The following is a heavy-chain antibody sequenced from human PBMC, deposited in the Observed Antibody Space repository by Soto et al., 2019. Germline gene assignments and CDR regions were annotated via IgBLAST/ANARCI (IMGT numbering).Heavy chain of an antibody. CDR3: AARHFWSGPWTQRRLDY. Sequence: SETLSLTCTVSGGSISSGDYFWCWIRQSPGEGLEWIGQISHSGSTYYNPSLTSRVTISVDKSKNHFSLKLTSVTAADTAVYYCAARHFWSGPWTQRRLDYWGQGTLVTVSS. D-gene: IGHD3-3*02. V-gene: IGHV4-30-2*06. CDR1: GGSISSGDYF. J-gene: IGHJ4*02. CDR2: ISHSGST.